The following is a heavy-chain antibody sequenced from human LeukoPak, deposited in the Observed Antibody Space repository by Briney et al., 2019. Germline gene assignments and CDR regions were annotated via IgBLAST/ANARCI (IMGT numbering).Heavy chain of an antibody. CDR2: INPNSGGT. D-gene: IGHD3-3*01. Sequence: ASVKVSCKASGYTFTGYYMHWVRQAPGQGLEWMGWINPNSGGTNYAQKFQGRVTMTTDTSISTAYMELSRLRSDDTAVYYCAREPDITIVGVVKGGFDYWGQGTLVTVSS. CDR3: AREPDITIVGVVKGGFDY. CDR1: GYTFTGYY. J-gene: IGHJ4*02. V-gene: IGHV1-2*02.